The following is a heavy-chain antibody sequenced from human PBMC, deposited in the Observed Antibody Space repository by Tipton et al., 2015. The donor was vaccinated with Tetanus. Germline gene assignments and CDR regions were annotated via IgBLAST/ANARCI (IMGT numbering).Heavy chain of an antibody. CDR1: GYTFTDYY. J-gene: IGHJ6*02. D-gene: IGHD3-22*01. CDR3: ARDRGDYIYYGMDV. CDR2: IDPNSGGT. Sequence: QLVQSGAEVKKPRASVKVSCKASGYTFTDYYMYWVRQAPGQGLEWMGWIDPNSGGTVYAQKFQGRVTMTRDTSISTAYMELRSLRSDDTAVYYCARDRGDYIYYGMDVWGPGTTVTVS. V-gene: IGHV1-2*02.